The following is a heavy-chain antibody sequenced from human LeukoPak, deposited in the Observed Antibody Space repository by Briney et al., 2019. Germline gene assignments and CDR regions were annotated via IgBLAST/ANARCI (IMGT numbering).Heavy chain of an antibody. CDR2: IYYSGRT. CDR3: ATLVDATTPLSYYFIGV. CDR1: GGSVSSGSYY. J-gene: IGHJ6*03. V-gene: IGHV4-61*01. D-gene: IGHD4-11*01. Sequence: PSETLSLTCTVSGGSVSSGSYYWSWIRQPPGKGLEWVGYIYYSGRTNYSPSLKRRVTISVDTSKNQFSLKLSSVTAADTAVYYCATLVDATTPLSYYFIGVWGKGTTVTVSS.